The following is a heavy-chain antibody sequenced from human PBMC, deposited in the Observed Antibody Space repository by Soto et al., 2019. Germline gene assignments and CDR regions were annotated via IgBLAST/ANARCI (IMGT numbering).Heavy chain of an antibody. CDR3: GRENWDDLTVEY. J-gene: IGHJ4*02. CDR2: TYYRSKWYI. Sequence: QVQLQQSGPGLVKPSQTLSLTCAISGDSVSSHSAAWNWIRQSPSRGLEWLGRTYYRSKWYIEYASSVKSLIRMTAETHKNQGALKLKAVTPEDTAVYYCGRENWDDLTVEYWGQGTLVTVSS. V-gene: IGHV6-1*01. D-gene: IGHD1-1*01. CDR1: GDSVSSHSAA.